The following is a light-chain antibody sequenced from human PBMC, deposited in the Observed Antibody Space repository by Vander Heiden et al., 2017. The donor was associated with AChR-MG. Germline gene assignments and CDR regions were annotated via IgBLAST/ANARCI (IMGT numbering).Light chain of an antibody. CDR3: QQYSNYWT. Sequence: DIQLTQSPSTLSASVGDSVTITCRARQSISSRLAWYQQKPGKAPKLLIYKASSLADGVRSRGSGSGSGTEFTITISRLEADDFATYYCQQYSNYWTFGQGTKVEIK. CDR2: KAS. CDR1: QSISSR. J-gene: IGKJ1*01. V-gene: IGKV1-5*03.